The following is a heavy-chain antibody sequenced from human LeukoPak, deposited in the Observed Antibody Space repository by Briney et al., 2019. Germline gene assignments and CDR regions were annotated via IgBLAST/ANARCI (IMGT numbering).Heavy chain of an antibody. J-gene: IGHJ4*02. V-gene: IGHV4-34*01. D-gene: IGHD6-6*01. Sequence: PSETLSLTCAVYGGSYSGYYWSWIRQPPGKGLEWIGEINHSGSTNYNPSLKSRVTISVDTSKNQFSLKLSSVTAADTAVYYCARGGIAARFSSAHWGQGTLVTVSS. CDR3: ARGGIAARFSSAH. CDR1: GGSYSGYY. CDR2: INHSGST.